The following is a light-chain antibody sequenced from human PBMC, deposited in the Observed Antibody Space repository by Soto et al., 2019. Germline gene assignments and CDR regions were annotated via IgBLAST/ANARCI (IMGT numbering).Light chain of an antibody. CDR2: DVS. CDR3: SSYTATVTRYV. Sequence: QSVLTQPASVSGSPGQSITISCTGTSSDVGAYDYVSWYQQHPGKAPRLMIYDVSNRPSGVSNRFSGSKSDNTASLTISGLWTEDEADYYCSSYTATVTRYVFGTGTKLTVL. J-gene: IGLJ1*01. V-gene: IGLV2-14*03. CDR1: SSDVGAYDY.